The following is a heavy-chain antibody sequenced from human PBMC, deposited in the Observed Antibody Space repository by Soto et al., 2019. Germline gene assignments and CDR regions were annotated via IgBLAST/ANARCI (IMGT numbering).Heavy chain of an antibody. CDR3: ARDGGIYVWGSYRYLGYFQH. D-gene: IGHD3-16*02. V-gene: IGHV4-34*01. CDR1: GGSFSGYY. Sequence: SETLSLTCAVYGGSFSGYYWSWIRQPPGKGLEWIGEINHSGSTNYNPSLKSRVTISVDTSKNQFSLKLSSVTAADTAVYYCARDGGIYVWGSYRYLGYFQHWGQGTLGTVSA. CDR2: INHSGST. J-gene: IGHJ1*01.